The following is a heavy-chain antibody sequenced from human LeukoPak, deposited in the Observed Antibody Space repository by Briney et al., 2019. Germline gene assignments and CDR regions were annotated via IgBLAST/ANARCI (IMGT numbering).Heavy chain of an antibody. J-gene: IGHJ4*02. CDR1: GFTFSTYG. CDR3: ARAVGPYDY. V-gene: IGHV3-33*01. Sequence: GGSLRLSCAASGFTFSTYGMHWVRQAPGKGLEWVAVIWYDGSIKYYADSVKDRFTISRDNSKNTLYLQMNGLRAEDTGVYYCARAVGPYDYWGQGTLVTVSS. D-gene: IGHD3-10*01. CDR2: IWYDGSIK.